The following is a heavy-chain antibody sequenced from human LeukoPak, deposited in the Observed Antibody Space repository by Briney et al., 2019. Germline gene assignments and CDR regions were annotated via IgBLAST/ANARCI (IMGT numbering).Heavy chain of an antibody. CDR3: ARDCTMGATTLIVGAFDI. D-gene: IGHD1-26*01. CDR1: GYTFTSYY. V-gene: IGHV1-2*02. J-gene: IGHJ3*02. Sequence: ASVNVSCKTSGYTFTSYYMHWVRQAPGQRLEWMGLINPNSGGTNYAQKFQGRVTMTRDTSISTAYMELSRLRSDDTAVYYCARDCTMGATTLIVGAFDIWGQGTMVTVSS. CDR2: INPNSGGT.